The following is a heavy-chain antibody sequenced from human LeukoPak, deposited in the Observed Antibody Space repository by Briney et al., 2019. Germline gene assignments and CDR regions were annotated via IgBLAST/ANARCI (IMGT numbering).Heavy chain of an antibody. D-gene: IGHD6-13*01. CDR2: IRYDGSNK. V-gene: IGHV3-30*02. J-gene: IGHJ6*02. CDR1: GFTFSSYG. Sequence: PGGSLRLSCAASGFTFSSYGMHWVRQAPGKGLEWVAFIRYDGSNKYYADSVKGRFTISRDNSKNTLYLQMNSLRVEDTAVYYCARVAAAAHNGDMDVWGQGTTVTVSS. CDR3: ARVAAAAHNGDMDV.